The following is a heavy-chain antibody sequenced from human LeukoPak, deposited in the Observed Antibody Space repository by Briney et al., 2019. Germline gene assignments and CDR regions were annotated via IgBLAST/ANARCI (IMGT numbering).Heavy chain of an antibody. CDR3: ARRAKTDWFFDY. CDR1: GYTFTSYD. CDR2: MNPNSGNT. J-gene: IGHJ4*02. Sequence: ASVKVSCKASGYTFTSYDINWVRQATGQGLEWMGWMNPNSGNTGYAQKFQGRVTMTRNTSISTAYMELSSLRTEDTAVYYCARRAKTDWFFDYWGPGTRVTVSP. D-gene: IGHD3-9*01. V-gene: IGHV1-8*01.